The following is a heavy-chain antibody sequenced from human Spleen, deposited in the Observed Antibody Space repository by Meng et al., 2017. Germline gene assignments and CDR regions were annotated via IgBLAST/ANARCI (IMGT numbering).Heavy chain of an antibody. CDR2: ISPDGTRA. J-gene: IGHJ4*02. D-gene: IGHD4-17*01. CDR1: GFTFSSCA. Sequence: VQLLESGGDLVQPVGSLRLSCAASGFTFSSCAMHWVRQAPGEGLECVAVISPDGTRAYYADSVNGRFTISRDNSKNTFYLQMNSLRSDDTAVYYCATGGAYYFDYWGQGALVTVSS. CDR3: ATGGAYYFDY. V-gene: IGHV3-30-3*01.